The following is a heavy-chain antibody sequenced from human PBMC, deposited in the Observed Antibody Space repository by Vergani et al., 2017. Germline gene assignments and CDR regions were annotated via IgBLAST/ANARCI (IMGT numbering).Heavy chain of an antibody. D-gene: IGHD3-16*02. CDR1: GGSISSYY. Sequence: QVQLQESGPGLVKPSETLSLTCTVSGGSISSYYWSWIRQPAGKGLEWIGRIYTSGSTNYNPSLKSRVTMSVDTSKNQFSLKLSSVTAADTAVYYCAREGPHYVWGSYREKHHAFDIWGQGTMVTVSS. CDR2: IYTSGST. CDR3: AREGPHYVWGSYREKHHAFDI. J-gene: IGHJ3*02. V-gene: IGHV4-4*07.